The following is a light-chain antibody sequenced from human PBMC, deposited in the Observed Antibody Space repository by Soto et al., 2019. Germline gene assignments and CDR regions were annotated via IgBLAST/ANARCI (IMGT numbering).Light chain of an antibody. V-gene: IGLV1-44*01. CDR2: DNN. CDR1: RSNIGTKT. Sequence: QSVLIQPPSVSGTPGQRVTITCSGSRSNIGTKTVNWYQKLPGSAPKLLIYDNNQRPSGVPDRFSGSKSGTSASLAISGLQSEDEADSYCATWDDSVKGWVFGGGTKVTVL. J-gene: IGLJ3*02. CDR3: ATWDDSVKGWV.